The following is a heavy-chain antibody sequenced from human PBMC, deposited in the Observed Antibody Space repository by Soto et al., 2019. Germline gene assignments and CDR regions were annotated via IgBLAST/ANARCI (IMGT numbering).Heavy chain of an antibody. CDR3: TRDRAAGGY. V-gene: IGHV3-48*03. J-gene: IGHJ4*02. Sequence: GGSLRLSCETSGFRFSLYSMNWVRQAPGKGLEWVAYISSGGSTVHYADSVRGRFTVSRDNARNSLYLQMNTLRVEDTALYYCTRDRAAGGYWGQGTLVTVSS. CDR2: ISSGGSTV. CDR1: GFRFSLYS. D-gene: IGHD6-13*01.